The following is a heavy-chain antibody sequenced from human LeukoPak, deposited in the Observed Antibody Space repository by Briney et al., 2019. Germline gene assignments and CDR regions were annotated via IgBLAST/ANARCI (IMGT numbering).Heavy chain of an antibody. V-gene: IGHV1-46*01. Sequence: ASVKVSCMASGYTFTTYYMHWVRQAPGQGLEWMGIIDPSGGSTSYAQKFQGRVTMTRDTSTSTVYMELSSLRSDDTAVYYCARLSQQTFDIWGQGTLVTVSS. J-gene: IGHJ3*02. CDR2: IDPSGGST. CDR1: GYTFTTYY. CDR3: ARLSQQTFDI.